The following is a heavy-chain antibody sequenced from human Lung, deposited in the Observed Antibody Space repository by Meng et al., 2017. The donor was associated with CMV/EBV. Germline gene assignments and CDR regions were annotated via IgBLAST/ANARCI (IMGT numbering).Heavy chain of an antibody. D-gene: IGHD3-3*01. CDR1: GFTFSSYA. CDR2: IWYEGSKK. CDR3: VKVDDFWSGYYGSYYYAMDV. V-gene: IGHV3-33*08. Sequence: GGSLRLSCAASGFTFSSYAMSWVRQAPGKGLEWVALIWYEGSKKWYADSVKGRFTISRDNSKNTLYLQMNSLRAEDTAVYYCVKVDDFWSGYYGSYYYAMDVWGQGTAVTVSS. J-gene: IGHJ6*02.